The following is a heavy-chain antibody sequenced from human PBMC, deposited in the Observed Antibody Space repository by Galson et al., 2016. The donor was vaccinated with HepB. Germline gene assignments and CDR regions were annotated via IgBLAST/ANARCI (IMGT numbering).Heavy chain of an antibody. Sequence: SETLSLTCAVSGGSISSSNWWSWVRQSPEKGLEWIGDIYHSGSSHYNPSLRSRVTMLVDTSQNQFSLKLTSVTAADTAVYLCARASVGGTRFDYWGQGTLVTVSS. CDR3: ARASVGGTRFDY. V-gene: IGHV4-4*02. J-gene: IGHJ4*02. D-gene: IGHD1-26*01. CDR2: IYHSGSS. CDR1: GGSISSSNW.